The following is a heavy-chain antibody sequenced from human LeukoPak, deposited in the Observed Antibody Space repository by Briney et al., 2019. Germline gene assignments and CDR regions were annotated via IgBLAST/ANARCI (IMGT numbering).Heavy chain of an antibody. Sequence: GGSLRLSCAASGFTFSSYAMSWVRQAPGKGLEWVSAISGSGGSTYYADSVKGRFTISRDNSKNTLYLQMNSLRAEDTALYYCAKEVYDSSGYYSGGYSDYWGQGTLVTVSS. CDR1: GFTFSSYA. D-gene: IGHD3-22*01. J-gene: IGHJ4*02. V-gene: IGHV3-23*01. CDR3: AKEVYDSSGYYSGGYSDY. CDR2: ISGSGGST.